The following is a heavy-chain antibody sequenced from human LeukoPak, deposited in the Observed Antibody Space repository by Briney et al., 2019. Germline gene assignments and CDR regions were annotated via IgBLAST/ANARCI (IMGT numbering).Heavy chain of an antibody. CDR3: ATPLDYYDSSGYHQGGD. Sequence: GGSLRLSCAASGFTFSSYWMTWVRQAPGKGLEWVANIKQDGSKKNYVDSVKGRFTISRDNAKNSLYLQMNSLRAEDTAVYFCATPLDYYDSSGYHQGGDWGQGTLATVSS. J-gene: IGHJ4*02. CDR2: IKQDGSKK. V-gene: IGHV3-7*03. CDR1: GFTFSSYW. D-gene: IGHD3-22*01.